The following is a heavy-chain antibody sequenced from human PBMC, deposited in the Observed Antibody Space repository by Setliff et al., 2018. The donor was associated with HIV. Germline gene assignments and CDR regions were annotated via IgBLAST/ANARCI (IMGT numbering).Heavy chain of an antibody. CDR3: ARELAASGLGYFDS. V-gene: IGHV3-23*01. CDR1: GFTFSHYA. D-gene: IGHD3-22*01. J-gene: IGHJ4*02. Sequence: GGSLRLSCAASGFTFSHYAMSWVRQAPGEGLEWVSAILSTGERTFYADSEKGRVTIPRDDSKNTVYLQMNSLRAEDTAEYYCARELAASGLGYFDSWGRGILVTVSS. CDR2: ILSTGERT.